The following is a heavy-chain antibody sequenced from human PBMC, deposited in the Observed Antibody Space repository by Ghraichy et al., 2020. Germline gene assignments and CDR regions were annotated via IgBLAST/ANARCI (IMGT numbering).Heavy chain of an antibody. CDR3: ARVSIVDYDSSGYYYSYFDY. D-gene: IGHD3-22*01. J-gene: IGHJ4*02. CDR2: TYYRSKWYN. CDR1: GDSVSSNSAA. V-gene: IGHV6-1*01. Sequence: SETLSLTCAISGDSVSSNSAAWNWIRQSPSRGLEWLGRTYYRSKWYNDYAVSVKSRITINPDTSKNQFSLQLNSVTPEDTAVYYCARVSIVDYDSSGYYYSYFDYWGQGTLVTVSS.